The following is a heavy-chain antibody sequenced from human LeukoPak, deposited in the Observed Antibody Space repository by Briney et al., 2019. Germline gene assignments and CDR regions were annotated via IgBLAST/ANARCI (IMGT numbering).Heavy chain of an antibody. D-gene: IGHD4/OR15-4a*01. CDR1: GGTFSSFA. Sequence: SVKVSCKTSGGTFSSFAIFWVRQSPGQGLEWMGKIIPLLGIANYAQKLQGRVTITADNSTSTAYMELSSLRSEDTAVYYCARGPNNYFDDWGQGTLVTVSS. V-gene: IGHV1-69*04. CDR2: IIPLLGIA. J-gene: IGHJ4*02. CDR3: ARGPNNYFDD.